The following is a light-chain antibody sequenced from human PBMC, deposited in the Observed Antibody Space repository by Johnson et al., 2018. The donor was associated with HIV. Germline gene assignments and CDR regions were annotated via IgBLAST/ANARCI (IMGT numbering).Light chain of an antibody. V-gene: IGLV1-51*01. CDR3: GIWHSSLSAGGV. J-gene: IGLJ1*01. Sequence: QSVLTQPPSVSAAPGQKVSISCSGSSSYIGNNYVSSYQQLPGTAPKFLIFDNNKRPSGIPDRFSGSKSATSATLGITGLQPGDEADYYCGIWHSSLSAGGVFGTGTKVTVL. CDR2: DNN. CDR1: SSYIGNNY.